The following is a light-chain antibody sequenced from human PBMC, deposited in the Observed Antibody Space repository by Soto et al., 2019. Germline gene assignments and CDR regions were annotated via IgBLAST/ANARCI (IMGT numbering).Light chain of an antibody. V-gene: IGKV3-15*01. Sequence: EIVMTQSPATLSVSPGERATLSCRASQSVSSNLAWYQQKPGQAPRLLIYRASTRATGIPARFNGSGSGTEFTLTISSLQSEDFAVYYCQQYNNWPRTFGQGTKVEIK. CDR3: QQYNNWPRT. J-gene: IGKJ1*01. CDR2: RAS. CDR1: QSVSSN.